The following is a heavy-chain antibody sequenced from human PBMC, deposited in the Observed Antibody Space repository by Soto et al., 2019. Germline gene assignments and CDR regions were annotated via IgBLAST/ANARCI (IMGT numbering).Heavy chain of an antibody. J-gene: IGHJ6*03. CDR1: GFTFSSYS. CDR3: ARDRSGSYYYYYMDV. CDR2: ISSSSSYI. Sequence: GGSLRLSCAASGFTFSSYSMNWVRQAPGKGLEWVSSISSSSSYIYYADSVKGRFTISRDNAKNSLYLQMNSLRAEDTAVYYCARDRSGSYYYYYMDVWGKGTTVTVSS. D-gene: IGHD1-26*01. V-gene: IGHV3-21*01.